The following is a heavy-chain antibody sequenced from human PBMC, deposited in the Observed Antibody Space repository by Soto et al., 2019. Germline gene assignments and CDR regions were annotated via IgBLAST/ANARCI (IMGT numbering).Heavy chain of an antibody. D-gene: IGHD1-26*01. CDR1: GFTFHVFV. Sequence: PGGSLRLSCEASGFTFHVFVISCARQVLGKGREWVSGVNCNGGSTGYADSVKGRFTIARDNAKNSLYLQMNSLRAEDTAFYYCVRGASLNFDYWGQGT. J-gene: IGHJ4*02. CDR3: VRGASLNFDY. V-gene: IGHV3-20*04. CDR2: VNCNGGST.